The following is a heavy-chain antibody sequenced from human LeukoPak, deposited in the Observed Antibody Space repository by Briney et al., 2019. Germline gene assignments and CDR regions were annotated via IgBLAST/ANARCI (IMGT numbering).Heavy chain of an antibody. CDR1: GGSISSSSYY. J-gene: IGHJ4*02. Sequence: PSETLSLTCTVSGGSISSSSYYWTWIRQPAGKGLEWIGRIYTSGSTNYNPSLKSRVTMSVDTSKNQFSLKLSSVTAADTAVYYCARHRYYYDSSGYYFDYWGQGTLVTVSS. CDR2: IYTSGST. D-gene: IGHD3-22*01. CDR3: ARHRYYYDSSGYYFDY. V-gene: IGHV4-61*02.